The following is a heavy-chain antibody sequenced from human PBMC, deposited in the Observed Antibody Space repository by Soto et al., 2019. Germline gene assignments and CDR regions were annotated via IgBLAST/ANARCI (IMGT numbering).Heavy chain of an antibody. Sequence: QVQLVQSGAEVKRPGSSVKVSCKPSGGTFSSSAISWVRQAPGQGLEWVGGIIPIFGPPKNAQKFQGRVTISADESMSTAYMELSSLTSEDTAVYYCATNTNRYYDMLTGYYSDSWGQGTLVTVSP. D-gene: IGHD3-9*01. V-gene: IGHV1-69*01. CDR1: GGTFSSSA. CDR2: IIPIFGPP. CDR3: ATNTNRYYDMLTGYYSDS. J-gene: IGHJ4*02.